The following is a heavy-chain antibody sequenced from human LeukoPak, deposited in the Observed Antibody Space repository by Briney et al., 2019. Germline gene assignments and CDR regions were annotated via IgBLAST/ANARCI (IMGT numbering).Heavy chain of an antibody. Sequence: ASVKVSCKASGYTFTSYYMHWVRQAPGQGLEWMGIINPSGGSTSYAQKFQGRVTMTRDTSTSTVYMELSSLRSEDTAVYYCAREGPAAIRAEYFQHWGQGTLVTVSS. CDR2: INPSGGST. V-gene: IGHV1-46*01. D-gene: IGHD2-2*02. CDR3: AREGPAAIRAEYFQH. J-gene: IGHJ1*01. CDR1: GYTFTSYY.